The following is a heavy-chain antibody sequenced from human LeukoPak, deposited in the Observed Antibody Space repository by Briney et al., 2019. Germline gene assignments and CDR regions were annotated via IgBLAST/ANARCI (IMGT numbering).Heavy chain of an antibody. CDR3: ARHSEGPVNDAFDI. D-gene: IGHD2-2*01. J-gene: IGHJ3*02. CDR1: GFTFDDYE. V-gene: IGHV3-20*04. Sequence: GGSLRLSCAASGFTFDDYEMSWVRQAPGKGLEWVSGINWNGGSTGYADSVKGRFTISRDNAKNSLYLQMNSLRAEDTAVYYCARHSEGPVNDAFDIWGQGTKVTVSS. CDR2: INWNGGST.